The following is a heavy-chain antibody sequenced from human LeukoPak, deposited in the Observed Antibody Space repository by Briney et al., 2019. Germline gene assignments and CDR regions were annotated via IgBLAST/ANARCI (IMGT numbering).Heavy chain of an antibody. D-gene: IGHD1-1*01. CDR1: GYTFTSYY. J-gene: IGHJ5*02. CDR3: ARVVSGTTGWFDP. CDR2: INPSGGST. Sequence: ASVKVSCKASGYTFTSYYMHWVRQAPGQGLEWMGIINPSGGSTSYAQKFQGRVTMTRDMSTSTVYMELSSLRSEDTAVYYCARVVSGTTGWFDPWGQGTLVTVSS. V-gene: IGHV1-46*01.